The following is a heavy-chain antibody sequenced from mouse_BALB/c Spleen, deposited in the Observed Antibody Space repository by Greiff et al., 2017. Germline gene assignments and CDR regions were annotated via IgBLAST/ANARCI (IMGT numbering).Heavy chain of an antibody. CDR3: ARGLYYYGSTGAMDY. Sequence: EVQLQESGGGLVKPGGSLKLSCAASGFTFSSYAMSWVRQSPEKRLEWVAEISSGGSYTYYPDTVTGRFTISRDNAKNTLYLEMSSLRSEDTAMYYCARGLYYYGSTGAMDYWGQGTSVTVSS. V-gene: IGHV5-9-4*01. CDR1: GFTFSSYA. CDR2: ISSGGSYT. D-gene: IGHD1-1*01. J-gene: IGHJ4*01.